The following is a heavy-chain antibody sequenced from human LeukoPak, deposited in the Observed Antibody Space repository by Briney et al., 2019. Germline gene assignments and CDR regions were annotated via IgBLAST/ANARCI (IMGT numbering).Heavy chain of an antibody. Sequence: SETLSLTCTVSGGSVSSGYYYWSWIRQPPGKGLEWIRYIYYSGSTNYNPSLKSRVTISVDTSKNQFSLKVRSVTAADTAVYYCARGIYDSSGYYLDYWGQGTLVTVSS. D-gene: IGHD3-22*01. J-gene: IGHJ4*02. V-gene: IGHV4-61*01. CDR2: IYYSGST. CDR1: GGSVSSGYYY. CDR3: ARGIYDSSGYYLDY.